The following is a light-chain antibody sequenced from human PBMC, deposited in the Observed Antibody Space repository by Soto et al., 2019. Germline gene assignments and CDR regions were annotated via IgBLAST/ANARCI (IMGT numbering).Light chain of an antibody. J-gene: IGKJ5*01. CDR1: QSVDTN. CDR3: QQYKSWPIT. V-gene: IGKV3D-15*01. Sequence: EIVMTQSPATLSLSPGDTATLSCRASQSVDTNLAWYVQKPGQAPRRLMYGVSTWGTGVTARFSGSGSGTEFTLTISSLQSEDFAIYYCQQYKSWPITFGQGTRLESK. CDR2: GVS.